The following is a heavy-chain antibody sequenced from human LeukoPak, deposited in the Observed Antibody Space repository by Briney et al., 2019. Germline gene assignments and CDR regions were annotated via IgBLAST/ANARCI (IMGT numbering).Heavy chain of an antibody. CDR1: GFTFGDYA. CDR3: TRDPLHYYGSGSYYHFDY. V-gene: IGHV3-49*04. CDR2: IRSKTFGGTT. Sequence: GGSLRLSCTASGFTFGDYAVSWVRQAPGEGLEWVGFIRSKTFGGTTEYAASVKGRFTISRDDSNSVAYLQMNSLKTEDTAVYYCTRDPLHYYGSGSYYHFDYWGQGTLVTVSS. D-gene: IGHD3-10*01. J-gene: IGHJ4*02.